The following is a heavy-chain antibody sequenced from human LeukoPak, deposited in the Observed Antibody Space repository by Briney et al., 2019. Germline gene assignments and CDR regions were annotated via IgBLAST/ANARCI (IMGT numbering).Heavy chain of an antibody. J-gene: IGHJ5*02. CDR3: ARAGLDRMGFDP. Sequence: SETLSLTCTVSGGSISSYYWSWIRQPPGKGLEWIGYIYYSGSTNYNPSLKSRVTISVDTSKNQFSLKLSSVAAADTAVYYCARAGLDRMGFDPWGQGTLVTVSS. CDR2: IYYSGST. CDR1: GGSISSYY. D-gene: IGHD2-15*01. V-gene: IGHV4-59*01.